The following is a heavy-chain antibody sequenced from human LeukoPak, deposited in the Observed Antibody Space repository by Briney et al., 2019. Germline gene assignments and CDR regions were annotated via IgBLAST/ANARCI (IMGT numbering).Heavy chain of an antibody. D-gene: IGHD3-10*01. CDR2: INHSGST. J-gene: IGHJ4*02. CDR3: ARERRYYDGSGSYPY. Sequence: SEPLSLTCAVYGGSFSRYYWRWIRQPPGKGLEWIVEINHSGSTNYHPSLKSRVTISVVPSKSQFFLELSSVTAADTAVYYCARERRYYDGSGSYPYWGQGTLVTVSS. CDR1: GGSFSRYY. V-gene: IGHV4-34*01.